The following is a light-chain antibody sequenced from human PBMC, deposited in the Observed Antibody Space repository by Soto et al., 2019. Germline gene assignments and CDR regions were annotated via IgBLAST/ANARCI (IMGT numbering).Light chain of an antibody. Sequence: EIQMTQSPSTLSASVGDRVTIACRASQSISGWLAWYQQKPGKAPKLLIYDASSLESGVPSRFSGSGSGTEFTLTITSLQPDDFATYYCQQYHSYSWTFGQRTKVDI. V-gene: IGKV1-5*01. CDR1: QSISGW. J-gene: IGKJ1*01. CDR2: DAS. CDR3: QQYHSYSWT.